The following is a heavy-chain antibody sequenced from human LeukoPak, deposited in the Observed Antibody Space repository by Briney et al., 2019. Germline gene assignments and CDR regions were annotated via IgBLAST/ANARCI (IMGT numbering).Heavy chain of an antibody. CDR2: ISGSGGST. CDR3: AKVNGGPWAVVVINGDYFDY. V-gene: IGHV3-23*01. D-gene: IGHD3-22*01. Sequence: GGSLRLSCAASGFTFSSYAMSWVRQAPGKGLEWVSAISGSGGSTYYADSVKGRFTISRDNSKNTLYLQMNSLRAEDTAVYYCAKVNGGPWAVVVINGDYFDYWGQGTLVTVSS. CDR1: GFTFSSYA. J-gene: IGHJ4*02.